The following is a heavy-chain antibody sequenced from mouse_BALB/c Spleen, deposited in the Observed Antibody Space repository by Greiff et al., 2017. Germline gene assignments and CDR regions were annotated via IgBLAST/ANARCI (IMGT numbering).Heavy chain of an antibody. Sequence: EVQLVESGPELVKPGASVKISCKASGYTFTDYNMHWVKQSHGKSLEWIGYIYPYNGGTGYNQKFKSKATLTVDNSSSTAYMELRSLTSEDSAVYYCARGGMAYWGQGTLVTVSA. CDR3: ARGGMAY. V-gene: IGHV1S29*02. CDR2: IYPYNGGT. CDR1: GYTFTDYN. J-gene: IGHJ3*01.